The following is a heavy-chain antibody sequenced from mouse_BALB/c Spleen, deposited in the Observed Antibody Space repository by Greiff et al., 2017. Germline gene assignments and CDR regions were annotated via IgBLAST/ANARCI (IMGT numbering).Heavy chain of an antibody. CDR3: AKMATVVAGDAMDY. Sequence: QVQLQQSGPSLVQPSQSLSITCTVSGFSLTSYGVHWVRQSPGKGLEWLGVIWRGGSTDYNAAFMSRLSITKDNSKSQVFFKMNSLQADDTAIYYCAKMATVVAGDAMDYWGQGTSVTVSS. CDR1: GFSLTSYG. J-gene: IGHJ4*01. D-gene: IGHD1-1*01. CDR2: IWRGGST. V-gene: IGHV2-5-1*01.